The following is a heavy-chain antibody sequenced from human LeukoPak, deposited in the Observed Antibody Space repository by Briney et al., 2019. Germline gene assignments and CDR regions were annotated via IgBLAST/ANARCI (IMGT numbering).Heavy chain of an antibody. CDR3: ARDTRYTSWFDP. Sequence: SETLSLTCTVSGGSINTNSYYWGWIRQSPGKGLEWIGSIYYNENTYSNPSLKSRFTLSLDTSKNQFSLKLSSVTAADTAVYYCARDTRYTSWFDPWGQGTLVTVSS. CDR2: IYYNENT. D-gene: IGHD6-13*01. V-gene: IGHV4-39*07. CDR1: GGSINTNSYY. J-gene: IGHJ5*02.